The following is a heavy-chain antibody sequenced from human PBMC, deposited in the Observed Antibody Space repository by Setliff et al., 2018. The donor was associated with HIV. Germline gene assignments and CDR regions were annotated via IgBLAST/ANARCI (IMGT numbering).Heavy chain of an antibody. J-gene: IGHJ3*02. D-gene: IGHD3-10*01. Sequence: SETLSLTCTVSGDSITSRPYWTWVRQPAGKGLEWIGRIYTSGSTYYNPSLKSRVTISVDTSKNHFSLKLRSVTAADTAVYYCARAPKRVYYYGSGTYLHDAFDIWGQGTMVTVSS. CDR2: IYTSGST. CDR1: GDSITSRPY. V-gene: IGHV4-4*07. CDR3: ARAPKRVYYYGSGTYLHDAFDI.